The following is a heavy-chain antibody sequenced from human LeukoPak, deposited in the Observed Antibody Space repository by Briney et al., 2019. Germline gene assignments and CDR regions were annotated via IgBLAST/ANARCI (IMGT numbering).Heavy chain of an antibody. V-gene: IGHV4-61*02. Sequence: SQTLSLTCTVSGGSISSGSYYWSWIRQPAGKGLEWIGRIYTSGSTNYNPSLKSRVTISVDTSKNQFSLKLSSVTAADTAVYYRAREGFGELSDYWGQGTLVTVSS. J-gene: IGHJ4*02. D-gene: IGHD3-10*01. CDR3: AREGFGELSDY. CDR1: GGSISSGSYY. CDR2: IYTSGST.